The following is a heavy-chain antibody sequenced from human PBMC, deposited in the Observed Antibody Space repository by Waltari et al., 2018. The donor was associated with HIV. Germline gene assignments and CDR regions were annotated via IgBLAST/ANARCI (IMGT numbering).Heavy chain of an antibody. J-gene: IGHJ4*02. D-gene: IGHD4-4*01. CDR3: ARDSKGLDY. CDR2: TCHRAKGFQ. CDR1: GERVSSASAA. V-gene: IGHV6-1*02. Sequence: HVQLLQSGPGLVTSSQPHSITCALSGERVSSASAAWNWIRLSPAGCLEWRGGTCHRAKGFQLCAASVRGRSRVGVGPSVNHFSLHVDSVAPDDTAVYDCARDSKGLDYWGQGTVVTVS.